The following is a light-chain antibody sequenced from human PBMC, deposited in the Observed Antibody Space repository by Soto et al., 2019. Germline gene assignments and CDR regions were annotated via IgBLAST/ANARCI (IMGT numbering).Light chain of an antibody. CDR3: QQYNNWPLT. Sequence: VVMTQSPATFSVSPGERATLSCRASQSINSNLAWYQQKPGQGPRLLIYGASTRATGIPARFSGSGSGTEFTLTISSLQSEDFAVYYCQQYNNWPLTFGGGTKVDI. V-gene: IGKV3-15*01. J-gene: IGKJ4*01. CDR1: QSINSN. CDR2: GAS.